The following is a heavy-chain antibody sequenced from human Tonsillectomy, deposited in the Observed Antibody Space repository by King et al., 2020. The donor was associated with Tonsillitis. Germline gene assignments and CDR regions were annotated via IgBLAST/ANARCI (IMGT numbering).Heavy chain of an antibody. CDR2: INPNSGGT. V-gene: IGHV1-2*02. CDR1: GYTFTGYF. D-gene: IGHD4-17*01. J-gene: IGHJ4*02. Sequence: HVQLVESGPEVKKPGASVKVSCMASGYTFTGYFIHWVRQAPGQGLEWMGWINPNSGGTNYTQKFQGRVTMTRDTSISTAYMELSRLRSDDTAVYYCARGYGDYVDYWGQGTLVTVSS. CDR3: ARGYGDYVDY.